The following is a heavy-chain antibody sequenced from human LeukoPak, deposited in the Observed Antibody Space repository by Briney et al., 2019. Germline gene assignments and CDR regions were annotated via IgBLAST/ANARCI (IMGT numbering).Heavy chain of an antibody. V-gene: IGHV3-21*01. Sequence: GGSLRLSCAASGSTFSSYSMNWVRQAPGKGLEWVSSISSSSSYIYYADSVKGRFTISRDNAKNSLYLQMNSLRAEDTAVYYCARDYDSSGYYPPHYDYWGQGTLVTVSS. CDR3: ARDYDSSGYYPPHYDY. CDR2: ISSSSSYI. CDR1: GSTFSSYS. J-gene: IGHJ4*02. D-gene: IGHD3-22*01.